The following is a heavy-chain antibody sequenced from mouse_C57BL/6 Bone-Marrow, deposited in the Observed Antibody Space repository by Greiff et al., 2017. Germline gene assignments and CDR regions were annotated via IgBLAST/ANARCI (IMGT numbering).Heavy chain of an antibody. J-gene: IGHJ2*01. Sequence: EVQVVESGGGLVQSGRSLRLSCATSGFTFSDFYMEWVRQAPGKGLEWIAASRNKANAYTTEYSASVKGRFIVSRDTSQSILYLQMNALRAEDTAMYSCARDAKGPYYDGGFDYWGQGTTLTVSS. CDR2: SRNKANAYTT. V-gene: IGHV7-1*01. CDR1: GFTFSDFY. D-gene: IGHD1-1*01. CDR3: ARDAKGPYYDGGFDY.